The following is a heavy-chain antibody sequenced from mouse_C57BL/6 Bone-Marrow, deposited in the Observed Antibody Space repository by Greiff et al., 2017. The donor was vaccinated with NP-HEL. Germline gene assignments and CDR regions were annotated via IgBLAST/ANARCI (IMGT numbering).Heavy chain of an antibody. CDR1: GFTFSSYG. D-gene: IGHD3-2*02. Sequence: DVMLVESGGDLVKPGGSLKLSCAASGFTFSSYGMSWVRQTPDKRLEWVATISSGGSYTYYPDSVKGRFTISRDNAKNTLYLQMSSLKSEDTAMYYCARLGGSQLRLTFAYWGQGTLVTVSA. CDR2: ISSGGSYT. CDR3: ARLGGSQLRLTFAY. J-gene: IGHJ3*01. V-gene: IGHV5-6*02.